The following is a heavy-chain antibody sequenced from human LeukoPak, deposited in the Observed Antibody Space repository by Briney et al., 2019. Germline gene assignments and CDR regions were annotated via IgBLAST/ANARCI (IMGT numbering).Heavy chain of an antibody. CDR2: IYPGDSDT. Sequence: GESLKISCKGSGYSFTSYWIGWVRQMPGKGLEGMGMIYPGDSDTRYSPSFQGQVTISADKSISTAFLQWSSLKAPDTAMYYCVRGGGEQQVDYWGQGTLVTVSS. CDR1: GYSFTSYW. CDR3: VRGGGEQQVDY. V-gene: IGHV5-51*01. D-gene: IGHD3-10*01. J-gene: IGHJ4*02.